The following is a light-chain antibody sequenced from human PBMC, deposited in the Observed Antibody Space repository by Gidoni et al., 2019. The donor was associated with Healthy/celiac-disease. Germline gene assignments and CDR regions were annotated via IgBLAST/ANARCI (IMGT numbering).Light chain of an antibody. V-gene: IGKV3-20*01. J-gene: IGKJ2*01. CDR1: QSVISSY. CDR2: GAS. Sequence: VLTQSPGTLSLSPGERATLSCRASQSVISSYLAWYQQKPGQAPRLLIYGASSRATAIPDRXXXSGXXTDFXLTIXXXEPXDFAVXYCQXXGSAPXTFGQGTKLEIK. CDR3: QXXGSAPXT.